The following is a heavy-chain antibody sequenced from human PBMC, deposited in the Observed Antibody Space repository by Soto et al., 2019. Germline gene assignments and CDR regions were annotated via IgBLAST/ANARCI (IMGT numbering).Heavy chain of an antibody. J-gene: IGHJ4*02. CDR2: INAGNGNT. CDR1: GYTFTSYA. CDR3: AREQIRTVTTQGLDY. V-gene: IGHV1-3*01. Sequence: GASVKVSCKASGYTFTSYAMHWVRQAPGQRLEWMGWINAGNGNTKYSQKFQGRVTITRDTSASTAYMELSSLRSEDTAVYYCAREQIRTVTTQGLDYWGQGTLVTVSS. D-gene: IGHD4-17*01.